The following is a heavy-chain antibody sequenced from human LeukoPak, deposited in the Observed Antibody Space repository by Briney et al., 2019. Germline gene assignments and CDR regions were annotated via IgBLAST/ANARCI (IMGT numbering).Heavy chain of an antibody. V-gene: IGHV3-23*01. D-gene: IGHD5-18*01. Sequence: GGSLRLSCAASGFTFSSYAMSWVRQAPGKGLEWVSAVSDSGGSTYYADSVKGRFTISRDNSKNTLYLQMNSLRSEDTAVYYCARSPRGYSYITYFDYWGQGTLVTVSS. CDR1: GFTFSSYA. CDR3: ARSPRGYSYITYFDY. J-gene: IGHJ4*02. CDR2: VSDSGGST.